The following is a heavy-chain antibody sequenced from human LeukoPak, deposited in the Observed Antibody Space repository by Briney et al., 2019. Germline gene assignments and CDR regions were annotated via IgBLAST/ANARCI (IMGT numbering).Heavy chain of an antibody. Sequence: PGGTLRLSCAASGFTFSSYGMSWVRQAPGEGLEWVSAISDSGGSTYYTDSEKGRFTISRDNSKNTLYLQMNSLRAEDTAVYYCASILLWYVYDYWGQGTLVTVSS. V-gene: IGHV3-23*01. J-gene: IGHJ4*02. CDR2: ISDSGGST. D-gene: IGHD3-10*01. CDR1: GFTFSSYG. CDR3: ASILLWYVYDY.